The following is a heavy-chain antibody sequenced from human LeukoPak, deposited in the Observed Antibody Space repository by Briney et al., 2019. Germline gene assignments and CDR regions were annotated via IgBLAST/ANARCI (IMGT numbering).Heavy chain of an antibody. J-gene: IGHJ4*02. D-gene: IGHD6-25*01. CDR3: ARGRSGLAAAGTYDY. Sequence: ASVKVSCKASRYTFTSSDINWVRQAAGQGLEWMGWINPNSGRTGYAQKFQGRVTMTENTSISTAYMALSSLRFDDTAVYYCARGRSGLAAAGTYDYWGQGTLITVSS. V-gene: IGHV1-8*01. CDR2: INPNSGRT. CDR1: RYTFTSSD.